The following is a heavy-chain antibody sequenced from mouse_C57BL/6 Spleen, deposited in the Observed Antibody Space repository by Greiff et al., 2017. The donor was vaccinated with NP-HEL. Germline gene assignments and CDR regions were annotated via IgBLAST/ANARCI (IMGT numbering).Heavy chain of an antibody. D-gene: IGHD2-12*01. Sequence: QVQLQQSGAELVRPGASVTLSCKASGYTFTDYEMHWVKQTPVHGLEWIGAIDPETGGTAYNQKFKGKAILTADKSSSTAYMELRSLTSEDSAVYCCTRGGSNDGFDYWGQGTTLTVSS. CDR3: TRGGSNDGFDY. V-gene: IGHV1-15*01. CDR1: GYTFTDYE. CDR2: IDPETGGT. J-gene: IGHJ2*01.